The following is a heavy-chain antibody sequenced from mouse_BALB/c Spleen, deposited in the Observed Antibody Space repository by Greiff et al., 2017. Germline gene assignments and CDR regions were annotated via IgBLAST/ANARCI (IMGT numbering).Heavy chain of an antibody. V-gene: IGHV5-6-3*01. CDR2: INSNGGST. Sequence: EVKLMESGGGLVQPGGSLKLSCAASGFTFSSYGMSWVRQTPDKRLELVATINSNGGSTYYPDSVKGRFTISRDNAKNTLYLQMSSLKSEDTAMYYCARDRGYYYGSSEFAYWGQGTLVTVSA. CDR1: GFTFSSYG. J-gene: IGHJ3*01. CDR3: ARDRGYYYGSSEFAY. D-gene: IGHD1-1*01.